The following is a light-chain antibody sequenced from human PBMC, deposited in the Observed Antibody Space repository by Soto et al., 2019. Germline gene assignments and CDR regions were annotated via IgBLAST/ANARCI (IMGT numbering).Light chain of an antibody. J-gene: IGKJ2*01. CDR1: QSVSSN. CDR3: QQYNSWPT. CDR2: GAS. Sequence: EIVMTQSPATLSVSPGETATLSCRASQSVSSNLAWYQQKPGQAPRLLIYGASTRATDTPARFSGSGSGTEFTLTISSLQSEDFAVYYCQQYNSWPTFGQGTKLEIK. V-gene: IGKV3-15*01.